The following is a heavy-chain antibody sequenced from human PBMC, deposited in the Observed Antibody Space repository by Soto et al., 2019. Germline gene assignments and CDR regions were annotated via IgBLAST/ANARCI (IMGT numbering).Heavy chain of an antibody. CDR2: ISGYIHNT. J-gene: IGHJ4*02. CDR3: ARGKVGGYSKY. D-gene: IGHD2-21*02. V-gene: IGHV1-18*01. Sequence: QVQLVQSGAEVKKPGASVKVSCKSSGYTFSNYGLNWVRQAPGQGLEWMVWISGYIHNTKYAQKVQGRVTMTTDTATSTSYREMRSLRSDDTAVYYCARGKVGGYSKYWGQGTLVTVSS. CDR1: GYTFSNYG.